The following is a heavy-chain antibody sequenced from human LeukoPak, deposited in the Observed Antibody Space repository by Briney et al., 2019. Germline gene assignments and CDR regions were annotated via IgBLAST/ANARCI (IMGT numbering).Heavy chain of an antibody. CDR3: ARDVGTSGWHTFDY. Sequence: SQTLSLTCDISGESVSSKNGAWNWIRQSPSRGLEWLGRTYYRSKWYTDYAVSMNGRITISPDTSKNQFSLQLNSVTPDDTAVYYCARDVGTSGWHTFDYWARGPWSPSP. V-gene: IGHV6-1*01. D-gene: IGHD6-19*01. J-gene: IGHJ4*02. CDR2: TYYRSKWYT. CDR1: GESVSSKNGA.